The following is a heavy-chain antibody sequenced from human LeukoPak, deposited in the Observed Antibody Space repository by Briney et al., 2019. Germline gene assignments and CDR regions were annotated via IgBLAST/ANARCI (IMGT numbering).Heavy chain of an antibody. CDR1: GYTLTGYY. Sequence: AAVQVSCKDSGYTLTGYYIHWVRQAPGRGVEGVGWINPNSGDTDYVQKCQGRVTTTRDTSISTAIMELSSLTSDHTAVYYSARVEGLSSSPRTLRYWGEGTPVSVSS. J-gene: IGHJ4*02. D-gene: IGHD2-15*01. CDR2: INPNSGDT. CDR3: ARVEGLSSSPRTLRY. V-gene: IGHV1-2*02.